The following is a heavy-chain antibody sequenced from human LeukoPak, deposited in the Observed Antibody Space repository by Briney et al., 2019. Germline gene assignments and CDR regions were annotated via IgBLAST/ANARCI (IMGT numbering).Heavy chain of an antibody. CDR3: ANQYPG. V-gene: IGHV3-23*01. Sequence: GGSLRLSCGASGFTFSTHAMSWVRQAPGKGLDWVSAISGDGDTTYYADSVKGRFTISRDNSKNTVYLQMNSLRAEDTAVYYCANQYPGWGQGTLLTVSS. J-gene: IGHJ4*02. CDR2: ISGDGDTT. D-gene: IGHD4-11*01. CDR1: GFTFSTHA.